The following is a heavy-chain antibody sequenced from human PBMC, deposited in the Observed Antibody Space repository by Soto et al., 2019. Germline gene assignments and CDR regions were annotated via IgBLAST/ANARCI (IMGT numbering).Heavy chain of an antibody. CDR1: GFTFSNAW. CDR2: IKSKTDGGTT. CDR3: TTDLYDYIWGSYPPDAFDI. Sequence: GGSLRLSCAASGFTFSNAWMSWVRQAPGKGLEWVGRIKSKTDGGTTDYAATVKGRFTISRDDSKNTLYLQMNSLKTEDTAVYYCTTDLYDYIWGSYPPDAFDIWGQGTMVTVSS. D-gene: IGHD3-16*02. J-gene: IGHJ3*02. V-gene: IGHV3-15*01.